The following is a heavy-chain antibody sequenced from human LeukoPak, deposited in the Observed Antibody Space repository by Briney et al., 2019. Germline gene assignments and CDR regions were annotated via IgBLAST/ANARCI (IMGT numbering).Heavy chain of an antibody. CDR1: GFTFSSYS. Sequence: GSLRLSCAASGFTFSSYSMNWVRQAPGKGLEWVSSISSSSSYIYYADSVKGRFTISRDNAKNSLYLQMNSLRAEDTAVYYCARGSSYGYITDYWGQGTLVTVSS. J-gene: IGHJ4*02. CDR3: ARGSSYGYITDY. CDR2: ISSSSSYI. V-gene: IGHV3-21*01. D-gene: IGHD5-18*01.